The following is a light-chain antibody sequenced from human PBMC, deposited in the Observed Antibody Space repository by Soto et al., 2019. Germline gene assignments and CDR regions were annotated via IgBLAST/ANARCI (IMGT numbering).Light chain of an antibody. J-gene: IGKJ2*01. CDR3: QQRSNWPRT. CDR1: QSVSSY. Sequence: EIVLTQSPDTLSLSPGDRATLSCRASQSVSSYLAWYQQKPGQAPRLLIYDASNRATGIPARFSGSGSGTDFTLTISSLEPEDFALYYCQQRSNWPRTIGQGTKLEIK. V-gene: IGKV3-11*01. CDR2: DAS.